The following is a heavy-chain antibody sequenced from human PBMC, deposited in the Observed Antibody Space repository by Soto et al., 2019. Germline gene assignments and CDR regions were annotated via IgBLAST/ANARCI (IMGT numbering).Heavy chain of an antibody. CDR3: AMVDVYVTPSPQDV. Sequence: ASVKVSCKASGYRFTSYGIGWVRQAPGQGLEWMGWINAYNGNTNYAQNLQGRVTLTTDTSTSTAYMELRSLRSNDTAVYYCAMVDVYVTPSPQDVWGQGTTVTVS. CDR1: GYRFTSYG. CDR2: INAYNGNT. D-gene: IGHD3-16*01. V-gene: IGHV1-18*01. J-gene: IGHJ6*02.